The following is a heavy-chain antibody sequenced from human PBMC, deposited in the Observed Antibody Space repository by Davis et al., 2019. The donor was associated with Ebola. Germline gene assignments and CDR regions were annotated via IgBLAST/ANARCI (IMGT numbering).Heavy chain of an antibody. J-gene: IGHJ3*02. D-gene: IGHD6-13*01. V-gene: IGHV1-3*01. CDR2: INAGNGNT. Sequence: AASVQVSCKASGYTFTSYAMHWVRQAPGQRLEWMGWINAGNGNTKYSQKFQGRVTITRDTSASTAYMELSSLRSEDMAVYYCARDRAAAGSPLAFDIWGQGTMVTVSS. CDR3: ARDRAAAGSPLAFDI. CDR1: GYTFTSYA.